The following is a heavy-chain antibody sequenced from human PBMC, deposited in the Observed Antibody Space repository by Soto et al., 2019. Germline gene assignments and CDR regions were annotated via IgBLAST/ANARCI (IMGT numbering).Heavy chain of an antibody. CDR2: INHSGST. D-gene: IGHD3-10*01. CDR1: GGSFSGYY. J-gene: IGHJ5*02. CDR3: ASGTNYGSGSNWFDP. Sequence: QVQLQQWGAGLLKPSETLSLTCAVYGGSFSGYYWSWIRQPPGKGLEWIGEINHSGSTNYNPSLKSRVTISVDTSKNPVSLKLSSVTAADTAVYYCASGTNYGSGSNWFDPWGQGTLVTVSS. V-gene: IGHV4-34*01.